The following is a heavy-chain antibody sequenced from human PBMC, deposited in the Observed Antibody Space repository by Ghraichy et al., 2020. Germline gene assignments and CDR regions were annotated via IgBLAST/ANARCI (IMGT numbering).Heavy chain of an antibody. J-gene: IGHJ4*02. Sequence: SETLSLTCTVSGGSISSYYWSWIRQAPGKGLEWMGYVYYDGSTDYNPSLKSRVTISIDTSKNQFSLRLTSVTAADTAVYYCARRGKAALGHFHYWSQGTLVTVSS. CDR2: VYYDGST. CDR1: GGSISSYY. D-gene: IGHD6-6*01. V-gene: IGHV4-59*08. CDR3: ARRGKAALGHFHY.